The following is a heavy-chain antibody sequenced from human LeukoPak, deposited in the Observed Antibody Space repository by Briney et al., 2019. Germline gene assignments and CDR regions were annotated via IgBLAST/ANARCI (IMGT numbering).Heavy chain of an antibody. CDR1: GGSISSYY. Sequence: SETLSLTCTVSGGSISSYYWSWIRQPPEKGLEWIGYIYYSGSTNYNPSLKSRVTISVDTSKNQFSLKLSSVTAADTAVYYCARGGSRQWPAGDAFDIWGQGTMVTVSS. CDR3: ARGGSRQWPAGDAFDI. D-gene: IGHD6-19*01. V-gene: IGHV4-59*01. J-gene: IGHJ3*02. CDR2: IYYSGST.